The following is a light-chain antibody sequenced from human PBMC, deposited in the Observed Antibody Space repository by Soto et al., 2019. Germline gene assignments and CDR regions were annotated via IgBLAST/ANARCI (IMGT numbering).Light chain of an antibody. V-gene: IGKV3-15*01. CDR3: QQYNTWPPLT. CDR1: QSVSTN. CDR2: GAS. Sequence: EIVMTQSPATLSVSPGERATLSCRASQSVSTNLAWYQQKPGQAPSLLIYGASARATGIPARFNGSGSGTEFTLTISSLQSEDSAVYYCQQYNTWPPLTFGGGTKVDIK. J-gene: IGKJ4*01.